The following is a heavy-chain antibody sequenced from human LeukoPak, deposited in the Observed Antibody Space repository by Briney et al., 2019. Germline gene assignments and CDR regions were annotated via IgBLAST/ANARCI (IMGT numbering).Heavy chain of an antibody. Sequence: GGSLRLSCAASGFTFSSYGMHWVRQAPGMGLEWVAVISYDGSNKYYADSVKGRFTISRDNSKNTLYLQMNSLRAEDTAVYYCAKDLRGCSSTSCYPGYWGQGTLVTVSS. CDR2: ISYDGSNK. V-gene: IGHV3-30*18. D-gene: IGHD2-2*01. CDR3: AKDLRGCSSTSCYPGY. CDR1: GFTFSSYG. J-gene: IGHJ4*02.